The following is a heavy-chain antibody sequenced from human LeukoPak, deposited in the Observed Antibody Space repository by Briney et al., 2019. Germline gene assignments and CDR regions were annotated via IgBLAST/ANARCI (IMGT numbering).Heavy chain of an antibody. CDR3: ARDGRPSSGWRRIKYYFDY. J-gene: IGHJ4*02. CDR1: GFTFSDYY. D-gene: IGHD6-19*01. CDR2: ISSSGSTI. V-gene: IGHV3-11*01. Sequence: PGGSLRLSCAASGFTFSDYYMSWIRQAPGKGLEWVSYISSSGSTIYYADSVKGRFTISRDNAKNSLYLQMNSLRAEDTAVYYCARDGRPSSGWRRIKYYFDYWGQGTLVTVSS.